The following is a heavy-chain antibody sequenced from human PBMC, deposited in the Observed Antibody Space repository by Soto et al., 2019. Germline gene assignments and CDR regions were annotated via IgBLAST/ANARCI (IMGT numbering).Heavy chain of an antibody. CDR3: ARRFAAAGYNWFDP. V-gene: IGHV4-59*08. CDR1: GGSISSYY. CDR2: IYYSGST. J-gene: IGHJ5*02. Sequence: SETLSISCTVSGGSISSYYWSWIRQPPGKGLEWIGYIYYSGSTNYNPSLKSRVTISVDTSKNQFSLKLSSVTAADTAVYYCARRFAAAGYNWFDPWGQGTQVTVSS. D-gene: IGHD6-13*01.